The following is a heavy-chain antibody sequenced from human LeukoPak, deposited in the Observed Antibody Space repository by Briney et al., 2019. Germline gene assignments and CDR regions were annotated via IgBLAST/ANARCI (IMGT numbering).Heavy chain of an antibody. CDR3: AAYDSSGYSPY. J-gene: IGHJ4*02. V-gene: IGHV4-30-4*01. CDR2: IYYSGST. CDR1: CGSLSSGDYY. D-gene: IGHD3-22*01. Sequence: SETPSLNCTVSCGSLSSGDYYWSWVPQPPRKGLEWIGYIYYSGSTYYNPSLKSRVTISVDTSKNQFSLKLSSVTAADTAVYYCAAYDSSGYSPYWGQGTLVTVSS.